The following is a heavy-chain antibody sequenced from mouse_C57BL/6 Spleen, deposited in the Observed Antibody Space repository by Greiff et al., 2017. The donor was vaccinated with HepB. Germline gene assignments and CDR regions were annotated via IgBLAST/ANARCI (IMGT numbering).Heavy chain of an antibody. J-gene: IGHJ3*01. Sequence: VQLQQSGAELVRPGASVTLSCKASGYTFTDYEMHWVKQTPVHGLEWIGAIDPETGGTAYNQKFKGKAILTADKSSSTAYMELRSLTSEDSAVYYCTRSDYYGSSTFADWGQGTLVTVSA. CDR3: TRSDYYGSSTFAD. V-gene: IGHV1-15*01. CDR2: IDPETGGT. D-gene: IGHD1-1*01. CDR1: GYTFTDYE.